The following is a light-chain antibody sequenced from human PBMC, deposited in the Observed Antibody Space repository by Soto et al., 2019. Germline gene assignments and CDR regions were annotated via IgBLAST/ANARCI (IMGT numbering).Light chain of an antibody. CDR3: QQYNDWTWT. J-gene: IGKJ1*01. CDR2: GAS. Sequence: EVVMTQFPATLSMSPGERATLSCRASQSVGTNLAWYQQKPGQSPRLLMYGASTGATGIPARFSGSGSGTEFTLTISSLQSEDYAIYYCQQYNDWTWTFGQGTKVEVK. V-gene: IGKV3D-15*01. CDR1: QSVGTN.